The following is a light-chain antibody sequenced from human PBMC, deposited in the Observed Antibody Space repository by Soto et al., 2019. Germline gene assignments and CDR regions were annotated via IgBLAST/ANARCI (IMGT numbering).Light chain of an antibody. V-gene: IGKV3-20*01. CDR1: QIVSSSY. Sequence: EIVLTQSPGTLSLSPGERANLTCRASQIVSSSYLAWYQQKPGTVPRLLMYAASSRATGSPDRFSGSGAVTDFTLTSSRLEAEDFAVYSCQQSSSSTITFGQGTRLEIK. CDR2: AAS. J-gene: IGKJ5*01. CDR3: QQSSSSTIT.